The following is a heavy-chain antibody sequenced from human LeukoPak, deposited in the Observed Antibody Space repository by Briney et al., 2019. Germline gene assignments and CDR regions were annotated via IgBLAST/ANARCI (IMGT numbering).Heavy chain of an antibody. CDR2: IYTSGST. D-gene: IGHD3-9*01. Sequence: SQTLSLTCTVSGGSISSYYWSWIRQPAGKGLEWIGRIYTSGSTNYNPSLKSRVTMSVDTSKNQFSLKLSSVTAADTAVYYCARYYDILTGNWFDPWGQGTLVTVSS. V-gene: IGHV4-4*07. CDR3: ARYYDILTGNWFDP. J-gene: IGHJ5*02. CDR1: GGSISSYY.